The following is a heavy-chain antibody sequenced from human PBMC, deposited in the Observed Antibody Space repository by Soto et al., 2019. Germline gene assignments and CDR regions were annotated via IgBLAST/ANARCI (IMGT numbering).Heavy chain of an antibody. V-gene: IGHV1-18*01. Sequence: QVQLVQSGAEVKKPGASVKVSCKASGYTFSNDAITWVRQAPGQGLEWMGWVSAYNGNTNYAQKFNGRVTMTTDTSTITAYMEIRSLRYDDTAVYFCARASRYYWNYMMYWGQGTLVTVSS. J-gene: IGHJ4*02. CDR3: ARASRYYWNYMMY. CDR1: GYTFSNDA. D-gene: IGHD1-7*01. CDR2: VSAYNGNT.